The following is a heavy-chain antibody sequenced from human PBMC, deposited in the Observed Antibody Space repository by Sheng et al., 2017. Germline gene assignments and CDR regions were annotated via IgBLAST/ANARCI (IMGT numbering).Heavy chain of an antibody. D-gene: IGHD6-6*01. CDR3: ARRGGIAARRGYFDY. V-gene: IGHV4-34*01. CDR2: INHSGST. J-gene: IGHJ4*02. CDR1: GGSFSGYY. Sequence: QVQLQQWGAGLLKPSETLSLTCAVYGGSFSGYYWSWIRQPPGKGLEWIGEINHSGSTNYNPSLKSRVTISVDTSKNQFSLKLSSVTAADTAVYYCARRGGIAARRGYFDYWGQGTPGHRLL.